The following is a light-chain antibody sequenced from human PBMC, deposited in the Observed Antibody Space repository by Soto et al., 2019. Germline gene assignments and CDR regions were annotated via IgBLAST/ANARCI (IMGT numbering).Light chain of an antibody. CDR1: QSISSY. J-gene: IGKJ5*01. V-gene: IGKV1-39*01. CDR3: QQSYSTSIT. Sequence: DIQMTQSPSSLSASVGDRVTITCRASQSISSYLNWYQQKPGKAPKLLIYASSSLQSGVPSRFSGSGSGTDFTLTISSLQPEDGATYYCQQSYSTSITVGQGTRLEIK. CDR2: ASS.